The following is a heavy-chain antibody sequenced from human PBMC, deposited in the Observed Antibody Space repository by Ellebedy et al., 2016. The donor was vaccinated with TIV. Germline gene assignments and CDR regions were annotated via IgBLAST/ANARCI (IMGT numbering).Heavy chain of an antibody. CDR2: IIPIFGTA. V-gene: IGHV1-69*13. D-gene: IGHD1-26*01. CDR1: GYSFNYYG. Sequence: ASVKVSCKASGYSFNYYGISWVRQAPGQGLEWMGGIIPIFGTANYAQKFQGRVTITADESTSTAYMELSSLRSDDTAIYFCARGHHTGTYYAPFDYWGQGTLVTVSS. J-gene: IGHJ4*02. CDR3: ARGHHTGTYYAPFDY.